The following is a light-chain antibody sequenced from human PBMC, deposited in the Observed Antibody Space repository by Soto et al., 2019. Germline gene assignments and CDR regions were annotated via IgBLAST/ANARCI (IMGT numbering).Light chain of an antibody. V-gene: IGKV3-15*01. Sequence: EIVLTQSPGTLSLSPGERATLSCRASQSVSSSYLAWYQQKPGQAPRLLIYGASTRATGIPARFSGSGSGTEFTLTISSLQSEDVAIYYCQHYNNWPPWTFGQGTKVEIK. J-gene: IGKJ1*01. CDR3: QHYNNWPPWT. CDR2: GAS. CDR1: QSVSSSY.